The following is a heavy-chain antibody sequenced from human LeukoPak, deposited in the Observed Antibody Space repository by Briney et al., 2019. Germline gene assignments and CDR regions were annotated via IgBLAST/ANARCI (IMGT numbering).Heavy chain of an antibody. Sequence: GASVKASCKASGGTFRSYAIRWVRQAPGPGLEWMGRIVPILGIANCAQKFQGRVTITADKSTSTAYMELSSLRSDDTAVYYCAYCSGGSCYWFDPWGQGTLVTVSS. CDR3: AYCSGGSCYWFDP. D-gene: IGHD2-15*01. CDR2: IVPILGIA. J-gene: IGHJ5*02. V-gene: IGHV1-69*04. CDR1: GGTFRSYA.